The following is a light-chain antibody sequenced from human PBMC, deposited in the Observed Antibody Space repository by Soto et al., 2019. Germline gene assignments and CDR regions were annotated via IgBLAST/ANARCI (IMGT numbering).Light chain of an antibody. CDR2: AAS. CDR3: QRSFGTPQIT. V-gene: IGKV1-39*01. Sequence: DIQMTQSPSSLSASVGDRVTITCRASQGITNYLNCYQLKPGKAPELLIYAASSLQSGVPSRFIGSGSGTDFTLTISSLQPEDFAAYYCQRSFGTPQITFGGGTTVDIK. J-gene: IGKJ4*01. CDR1: QGITNY.